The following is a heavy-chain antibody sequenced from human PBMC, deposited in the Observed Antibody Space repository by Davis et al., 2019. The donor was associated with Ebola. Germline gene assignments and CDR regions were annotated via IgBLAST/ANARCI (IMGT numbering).Heavy chain of an antibody. CDR2: IIPIFGTA. D-gene: IGHD6-6*01. CDR1: GGTFSSYA. J-gene: IGHJ2*01. Sequence: SVKVSCKASGGTFSSYAISWVRQAPGQGLEWMGGIIPIFGTANYAQKFQGRVTITADKSTSTAYMELSSLRSEDTAMYYCARDKSHPYSSSPGFDLWGRGTLVTVSS. V-gene: IGHV1-69*06. CDR3: ARDKSHPYSSSPGFDL.